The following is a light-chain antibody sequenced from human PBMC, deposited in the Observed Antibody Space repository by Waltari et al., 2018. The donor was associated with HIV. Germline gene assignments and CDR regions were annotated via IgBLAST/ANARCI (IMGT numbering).Light chain of an antibody. CDR3: QQSYSNPRT. CDR1: QSIGNN. V-gene: IGKV1-39*01. Sequence: DIQMTQSPPSLSASVGDRVSITCRASQSIGNNLIWYQQRPWKAPKLLIYGAYSLQSGVPSRFSGSGSGTDFTLTISSLQPEDFATYHCQQSYSNPRTFGQGTKVEI. CDR2: GAY. J-gene: IGKJ1*01.